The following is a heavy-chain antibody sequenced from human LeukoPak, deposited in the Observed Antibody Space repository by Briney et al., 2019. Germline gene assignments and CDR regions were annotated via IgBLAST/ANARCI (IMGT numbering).Heavy chain of an antibody. Sequence: SETLSLTCTVSGGSISSGDYYWSWIRQPPGKGLEWIGYIYYSGSTHYNPSLKSRVTISVDTSKNQFSLKLSSVTAADTAVYYCARVSGVRYFDWLPDFDIWGQGTMVTVSS. CDR1: GGSISSGDYY. V-gene: IGHV4-30-4*01. CDR2: IYYSGST. J-gene: IGHJ3*02. CDR3: ARVSGVRYFDWLPDFDI. D-gene: IGHD3-9*01.